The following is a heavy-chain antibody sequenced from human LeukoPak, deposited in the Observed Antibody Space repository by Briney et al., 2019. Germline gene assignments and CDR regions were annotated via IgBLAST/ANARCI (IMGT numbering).Heavy chain of an antibody. CDR1: GYTFTGYY. J-gene: IGHJ3*02. CDR3: ARVSPLGTQDAFDI. D-gene: IGHD3-10*01. CDR2: VNPNSGGT. V-gene: IGHV1-2*02. Sequence: ASVKVSCKASGYTFTGYYMHWVRQAPVLGHEWMGWVNPNSGGTNYAQKFQGRVTMTRDTPISTAYMELSRLRSDDTAVYYCARVSPLGTQDAFDIWGQGTMVTVSS.